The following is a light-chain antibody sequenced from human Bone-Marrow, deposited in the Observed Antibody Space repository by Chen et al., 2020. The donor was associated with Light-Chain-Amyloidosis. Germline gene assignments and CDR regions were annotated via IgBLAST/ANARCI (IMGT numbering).Light chain of an antibody. CDR2: EAS. Sequence: EIVLTQSPATLSLSPGEGVTLSCRVSQSVSSHLARYQQKPGQAPRLLIYEASNRATGIPARFSGSGSGTDFTLTISSLEPEDFAVYYCQQRGSWPVYTFGQGTKLEIK. J-gene: IGKJ2*01. CDR3: QQRGSWPVYT. CDR1: QSVSSH. V-gene: IGKV3-11*01.